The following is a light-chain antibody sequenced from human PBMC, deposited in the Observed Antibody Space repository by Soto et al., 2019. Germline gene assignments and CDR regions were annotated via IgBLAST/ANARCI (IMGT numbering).Light chain of an antibody. J-gene: IGLJ1*01. Sequence: QSALTQPASASGTPGQRVTVSCSGSSSNIASNTVNWYQQLPGTAPKLLIYSNDQRPSGVPDRFSASKSGTSASLAISGLQSEDEADYYCASWDDSLNGHVFGTGTKVTVL. V-gene: IGLV1-44*01. CDR3: ASWDDSLNGHV. CDR1: SSNIASNT. CDR2: SND.